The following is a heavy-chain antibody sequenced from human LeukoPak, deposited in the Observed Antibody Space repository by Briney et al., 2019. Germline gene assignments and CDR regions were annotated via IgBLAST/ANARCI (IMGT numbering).Heavy chain of an antibody. D-gene: IGHD1-14*01. CDR2: ISSSSSYI. CDR1: GFTFSSYS. V-gene: IGHV3-21*01. J-gene: IGHJ4*02. Sequence: PGGSLRLSCAASGFTFSSYSMNWVRQAPGKGLEWVSSISSSSSYIYYADSGKGRLTISRGNAKNSLYLQMNSLRAEGTAVYYCARVTNRPDYWGQGTLVTVSS. CDR3: ARVTNRPDY.